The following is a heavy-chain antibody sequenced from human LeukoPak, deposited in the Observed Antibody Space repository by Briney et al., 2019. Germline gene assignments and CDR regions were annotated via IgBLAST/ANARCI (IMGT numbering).Heavy chain of an antibody. Sequence: KPSETLSLTCAVHGGSFSGFYWTWMRQPPGKGPEWIGEINHSRGTGYNPSLRSRVTISQDTSKNQFSLQLTSVTAADTAVYYCARGLGEGYPDSWGQRTLVIVSS. CDR1: GGSFSGFY. V-gene: IGHV4-34*01. CDR2: INHSRGT. J-gene: IGHJ4*02. D-gene: IGHD1-1*01. CDR3: ARGLGEGYPDS.